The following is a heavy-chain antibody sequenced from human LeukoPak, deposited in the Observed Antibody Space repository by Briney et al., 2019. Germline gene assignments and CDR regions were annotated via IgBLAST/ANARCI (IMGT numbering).Heavy chain of an antibody. CDR1: GFTFSSYS. J-gene: IGHJ4*02. V-gene: IGHV3-48*02. CDR3: ARHTTTTTRHFDY. D-gene: IGHD1-1*01. Sequence: GGSLRLSCVASGFTFSSYSMNWVRQAPGKGLEWVSFISSSGRTIYYADSVKGRFTISRDNAKNSLGLQMNSLRDEDTAVYYCARHTTTTTRHFDYWGQGTLVTVSS. CDR2: ISSSGRTI.